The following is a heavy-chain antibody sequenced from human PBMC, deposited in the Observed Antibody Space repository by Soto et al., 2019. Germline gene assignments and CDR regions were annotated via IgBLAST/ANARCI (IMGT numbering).Heavy chain of an antibody. J-gene: IGHJ6*02. CDR3: TTDPLYYGSGSPPGDYYYYGMDV. CDR1: GYTFTGYY. Sequence: GASVKVSCKASGYTFTGYYMHWVRQAPGQGLEWMGWINPNSGGTNYAQKFQGWVTMTRDTSISTAYMELNSLKTEDTAVYYCTTDPLYYGSGSPPGDYYYYGMDVWGQGTTVTVSS. V-gene: IGHV1-2*04. D-gene: IGHD3-10*01. CDR2: INPNSGGT.